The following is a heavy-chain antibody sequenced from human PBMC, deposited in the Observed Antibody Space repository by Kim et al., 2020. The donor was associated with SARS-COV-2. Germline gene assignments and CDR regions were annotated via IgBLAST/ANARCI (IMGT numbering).Heavy chain of an antibody. CDR3: ARVSEYYDSSGYYYYYYGMDV. Sequence: GGSLRLSCAASGFAFSSYSMNWVRQAPGKGLEWVSSISSSSSYIYYADSVKGRFTISRDNAKNSLYLQMNSLRAEDTAVYYCARVSEYYDSSGYYYYYYGMDVWGQGTTVTVSS. V-gene: IGHV3-21*01. J-gene: IGHJ6*02. D-gene: IGHD3-22*01. CDR1: GFAFSSYS. CDR2: ISSSSSYI.